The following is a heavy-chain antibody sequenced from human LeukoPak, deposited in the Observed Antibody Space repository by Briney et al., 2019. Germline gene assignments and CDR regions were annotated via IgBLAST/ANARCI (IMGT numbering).Heavy chain of an antibody. D-gene: IGHD2-15*01. J-gene: IGHJ3*02. CDR2: IYPGDSDT. CDR1: GYSFTSYW. Sequence: GESLKISCKGSGYSFTSYWIGWVRQMTGKGLEWMGIIYPGDSDTRYSPSFQGQVTISADKSISTAYLQWSSLKASDTAMYYCARQGLGYCSGGSCYHHDAFAIWGQGKMVTVSS. V-gene: IGHV5-51*01. CDR3: ARQGLGYCSGGSCYHHDAFAI.